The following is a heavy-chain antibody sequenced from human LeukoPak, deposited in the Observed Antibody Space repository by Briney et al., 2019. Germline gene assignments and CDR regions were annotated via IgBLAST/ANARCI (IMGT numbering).Heavy chain of an antibody. CDR1: GYTFTGYY. CDR3: ARDNAYCSSTSCYKMGAFDI. V-gene: IGHV1-2*02. CDR2: INPNSGGT. D-gene: IGHD2-2*02. Sequence: GASVTVSCKASGYTFTGYYMHWVRQAPGQGLEWMGWINPNSGGTNYAQKFQGRVTMTRDTSISTAYMELSRLRSDDTAVYYCARDNAYCSSTSCYKMGAFDIWGQGTMVTVSS. J-gene: IGHJ3*02.